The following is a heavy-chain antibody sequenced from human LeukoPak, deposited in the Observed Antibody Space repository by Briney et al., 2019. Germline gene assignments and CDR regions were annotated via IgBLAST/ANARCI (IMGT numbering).Heavy chain of an antibody. CDR1: GFTFTNAW. D-gene: IGHD1-20*01. CDR2: IKSKADGETI. V-gene: IGHV3-15*07. Sequence: PGGSLRLSCAASGFTFTNAWMNWVRQAPGKGLEWVGRIKSKADGETIDYAAPVKGRFTFSRDDSKNMLYLQMNSLKSEDSAVYYCSTLTSRGLSDSWGQGTLVTVSS. J-gene: IGHJ4*02. CDR3: STLTSRGLSDS.